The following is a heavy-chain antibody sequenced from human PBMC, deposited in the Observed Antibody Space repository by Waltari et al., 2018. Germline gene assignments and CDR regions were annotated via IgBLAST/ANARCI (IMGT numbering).Heavy chain of an antibody. J-gene: IGHJ4*02. CDR2: IYYSGST. V-gene: IGHV4-39*07. D-gene: IGHD4-17*01. CDR1: GGSISSCSYY. CDR3: ARGNYGDYIA. Sequence: QLQLQDSGPGLVKPSETLSLTCTVPGGSISSCSYYWGWIRQPPGKGLEWIGSIYYSGSTYYNPSLKSRVTISVDTSKNQFSLKLSSVTAADTAVYYCARGNYGDYIAWGQGTLVTVSS.